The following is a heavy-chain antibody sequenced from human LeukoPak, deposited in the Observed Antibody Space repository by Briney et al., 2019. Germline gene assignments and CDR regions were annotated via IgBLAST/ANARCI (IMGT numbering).Heavy chain of an antibody. Sequence: GGSLRLSCAASGFTFSSYAMSWVRQAPGKGLEWVSTISRSGGSTYYADSVKGRFTISRDNAKNSLYLQMNSLRVEDTAVYYCARGWASSRRKAFDIWGQGTMVTVSS. CDR1: GFTFSSYA. CDR3: ARGWASSRRKAFDI. J-gene: IGHJ3*02. D-gene: IGHD3-16*01. V-gene: IGHV3-23*01. CDR2: ISRSGGST.